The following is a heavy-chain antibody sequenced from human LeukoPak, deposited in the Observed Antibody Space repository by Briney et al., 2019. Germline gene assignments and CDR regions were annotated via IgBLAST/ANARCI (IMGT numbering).Heavy chain of an antibody. D-gene: IGHD1-26*01. CDR3: AREGSGSYHFDY. V-gene: IGHV3-23*01. CDR2: ISGSGGST. CDR1: GFTFSSYA. J-gene: IGHJ4*02. Sequence: GGSLRLSCAASGFTFSSYAMSWVRQAPGKGLEWVSAISGSGGSTYYADPVKGRFTTSRDNSKNTLYLQMNSLRAEDTAVYYCAREGSGSYHFDYWGQGTLVTVSS.